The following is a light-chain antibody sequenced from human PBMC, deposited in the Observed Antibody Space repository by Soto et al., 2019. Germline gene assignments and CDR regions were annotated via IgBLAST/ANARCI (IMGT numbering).Light chain of an antibody. J-gene: IGKJ1*01. CDR3: QQRTNWPWT. CDR1: QSVGSY. CDR2: DTS. Sequence: EIVLTHSPATLSLSPWEIATLSCRASQSVGSYFAWYQQKPGQTPRLLIYDTSYRATGIPARFSGSGSGTDFALTISGLEPEDFAVYYCQQRTNWPWTFGQGTKVDIK. V-gene: IGKV3-11*01.